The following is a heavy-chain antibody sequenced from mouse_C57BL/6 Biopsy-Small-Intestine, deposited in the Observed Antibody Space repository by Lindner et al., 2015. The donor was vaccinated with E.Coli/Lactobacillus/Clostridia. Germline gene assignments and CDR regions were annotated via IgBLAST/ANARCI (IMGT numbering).Heavy chain of an antibody. J-gene: IGHJ1*03. CDR1: GYAFSSSW. V-gene: IGHV1-82*01. CDR2: IYPGDGDT. CDR3: ARSGSYYGSSRGYFDV. Sequence: VQLQESGPELVRPGASVKISCKASGYAFSSSWMNWVKQRPGKGLEWIGRIYPGDGDTDYNGKFKGKATLTADKSSSTAYMQLSSLTSEDSAVYFCARSGSYYGSSRGYFDVWAQGPRSPSPQ. D-gene: IGHD1-1*01.